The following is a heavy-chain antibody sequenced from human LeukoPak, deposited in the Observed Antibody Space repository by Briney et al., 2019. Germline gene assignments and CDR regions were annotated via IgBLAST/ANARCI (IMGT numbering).Heavy chain of an antibody. V-gene: IGHV3-23*01. CDR2: ISGSGGSA. CDR1: GFTFSSYA. Sequence: GGSLRLSCAASGFTFSSYAMSWVRQAPGKGLEWVSAISGSGGSAYYADSVKGRFTISRDNSKNTLYLQMNSLRAEDTAVYYCAKPPTNYGDYRYYFDYWGQGTLVTVSS. D-gene: IGHD4-17*01. CDR3: AKPPTNYGDYRYYFDY. J-gene: IGHJ4*02.